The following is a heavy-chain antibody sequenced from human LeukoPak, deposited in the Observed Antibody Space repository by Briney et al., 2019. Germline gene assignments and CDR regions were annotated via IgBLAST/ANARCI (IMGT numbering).Heavy chain of an antibody. Sequence: SETLSPTCTVSGGSISSGDYYWSWIRQPPGKGLEWIGYIYYSGSTYYNPSLKSRVTISVDTSKNQFSLKLSSVTAADTAVYYCARDPGLLWFGELFSDYGMDVWGKGTTVTVSS. CDR3: ARDPGLLWFGELFSDYGMDV. CDR2: IYYSGST. V-gene: IGHV4-30-4*01. D-gene: IGHD3-10*01. CDR1: GGSISSGDYY. J-gene: IGHJ6*04.